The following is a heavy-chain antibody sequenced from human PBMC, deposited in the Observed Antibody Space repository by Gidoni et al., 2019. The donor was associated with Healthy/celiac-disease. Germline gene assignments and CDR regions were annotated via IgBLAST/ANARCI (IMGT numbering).Heavy chain of an antibody. V-gene: IGHV4-59*01. CDR2: IYYSGST. D-gene: IGHD2-15*01. CDR1: GGSISSYY. CDR3: ARTLGYCSGGSCYPDY. J-gene: IGHJ4*02. Sequence: QVQLQESGPGLVKPSETLSLTCTVSGGSISSYYWSWIRQPPGKGLEWIGYIYYSGSTNYTPSLKSRVTISVDTSKNQFSLKLSSVTAADTAVYYCARTLGYCSGGSCYPDYWGQGTLVTVSS.